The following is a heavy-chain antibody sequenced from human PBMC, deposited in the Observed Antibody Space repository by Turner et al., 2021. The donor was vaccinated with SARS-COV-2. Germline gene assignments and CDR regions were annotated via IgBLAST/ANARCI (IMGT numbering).Heavy chain of an antibody. V-gene: IGHV4-59*08. CDR3: ARHQWLRGAFDI. J-gene: IGHJ3*02. CDR2: IYYSGST. D-gene: IGHD5-12*01. CDR1: GGSIRSYF. Sequence: QVQLPASGPGLVTPSATLSLTCTVSGGSIRSYFWSWLRQPPGKGLEWIGYIYYSGSTNYNPSLKSRVTISVDTSKNQFSLKLSSVTAADTAVYFCARHQWLRGAFDIWGQGTMVTVSS.